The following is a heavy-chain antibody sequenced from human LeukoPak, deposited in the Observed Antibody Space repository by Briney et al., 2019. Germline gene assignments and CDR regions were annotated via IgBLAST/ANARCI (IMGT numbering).Heavy chain of an antibody. J-gene: IGHJ5*02. CDR2: YSGST. Sequence: SETLSLTCTVSGTSITSYHWSWIRQPPGKGLEWIGSYSGSTNYNPSLKSRVTISVDTSKNQFSLKLSSVTAADTAVYYCARHEAWFDPWSQGTLVTVSS. V-gene: IGHV4-59*08. CDR1: GTSITSYH. CDR3: ARHEAWFDP.